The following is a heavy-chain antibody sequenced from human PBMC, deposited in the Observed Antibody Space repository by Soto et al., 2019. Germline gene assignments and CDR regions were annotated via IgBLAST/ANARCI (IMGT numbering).Heavy chain of an antibody. CDR1: GFTFSSYS. CDR3: AKDAPEERRGWLGGDFDY. D-gene: IGHD6-19*01. V-gene: IGHV3-21*04. Sequence: PGGSLRLSCAASGFTFSSYSMNWVRQAPGKGLEWVSSISSSSSYIYYADSVKGRFTISRDNSKNTLYLQMNSLRAEDTAVYYCAKDAPEERRGWLGGDFDYWGQGTQVTVSS. J-gene: IGHJ4*02. CDR2: ISSSSSYI.